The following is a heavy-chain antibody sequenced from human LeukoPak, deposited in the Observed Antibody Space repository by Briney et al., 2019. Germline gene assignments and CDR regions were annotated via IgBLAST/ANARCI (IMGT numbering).Heavy chain of an antibody. J-gene: IGHJ5*02. CDR3: ARDYGSGIDR. V-gene: IGHV3-33*01. D-gene: IGHD3-10*01. CDR2: IWYDGSNK. CDR1: GLTFSSYG. Sequence: PGGSLRLSCTASGLTFSSYGMHWVRQAPGKGLEWVALIWYDGSNKYYADSVKGRFTISRDNSKDTLYLQMNSLRAEDTAVYYCARDYGSGIDRWGQGTLVTVSS.